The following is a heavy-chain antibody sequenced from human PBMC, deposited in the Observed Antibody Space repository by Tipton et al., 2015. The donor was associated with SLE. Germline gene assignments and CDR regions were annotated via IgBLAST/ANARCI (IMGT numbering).Heavy chain of an antibody. V-gene: IGHV4-34*01. CDR2: IDPFGNT. J-gene: IGHJ6*01. Sequence: TLSLTCAVYAGPTSGYSFSRIRKPPGKGLGRSGEIDPFGNTNYNPSLKSRVKVSVDTSKNQFSLRLSSVTAADTAVYYCARETEDTGWIHSRDYIYYYYY. D-gene: IGHD6-19*01. CDR3: ARETEDTGWIHSRDYIYYYYY. CDR1: AGPTSGYS.